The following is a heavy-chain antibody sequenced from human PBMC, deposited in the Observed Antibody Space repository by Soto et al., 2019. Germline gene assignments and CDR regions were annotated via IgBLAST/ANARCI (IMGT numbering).Heavy chain of an antibody. CDR1: GFTFDDYA. Sequence: EVQLVESGGGLVQPGRSLRLSCAASGFTFDDYAMHWVRQVPGKGLEWVSSISWNSGNIGYADSVEGRFTISRDNAKNSLYIQMNTLSTEDTALYYCAKDFDYRPRRGMDVWGQGITVIVSS. D-gene: IGHD3-9*01. J-gene: IGHJ6*01. V-gene: IGHV3-9*01. CDR3: AKDFDYRPRRGMDV. CDR2: ISWNSGNI.